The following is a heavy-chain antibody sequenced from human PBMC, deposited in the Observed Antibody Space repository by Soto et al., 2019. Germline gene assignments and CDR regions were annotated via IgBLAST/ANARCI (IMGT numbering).Heavy chain of an antibody. CDR3: ACSTYYYDSSGYPDYYGMDV. Sequence: LSLTCTVSGGSISSYYWSWIRQPPGKGLEWIGYIYYSGSTNYNPSLKSRVTISVDTSKNQFSLKLSSVTAADTAVYYCACSTYYYDSSGYPDYYGMDVWGQGTTVTVSS. J-gene: IGHJ6*02. V-gene: IGHV4-59*01. CDR1: GGSISSYY. D-gene: IGHD3-22*01. CDR2: IYYSGST.